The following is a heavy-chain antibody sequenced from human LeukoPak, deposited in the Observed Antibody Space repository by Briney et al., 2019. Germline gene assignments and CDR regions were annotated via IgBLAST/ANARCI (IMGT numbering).Heavy chain of an antibody. CDR1: GFTFSSYG. J-gene: IGHJ6*03. CDR2: ISGSGGST. D-gene: IGHD3-10*01. V-gene: IGHV3-23*01. Sequence: GGSLRLSCAASGFTFSSYGMSWVRQAPGKGLEWVSAISGSGGSTYYADSVKGRFTISRDNSKNTLYLQMNSLKTEDTAVCYFTRRQPTYYMDVWGKGTTVTVSS. CDR3: TRRQPTYYMDV.